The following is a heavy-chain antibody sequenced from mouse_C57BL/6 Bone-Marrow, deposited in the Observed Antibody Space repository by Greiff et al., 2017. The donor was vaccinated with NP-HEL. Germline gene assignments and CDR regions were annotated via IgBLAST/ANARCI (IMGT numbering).Heavy chain of an antibody. V-gene: IGHV14-1*01. CDR2: IDPEDGDT. Sequence: KQSGAELVRPGASVKLSCTASGFNIKDYYMHWVKQRPEQGLEWIGRIDPEDGDTEYAPKFQGKATMTADTSSNTAYLQLSSLTSEDTAVYYCTTDYYGSSFYWYFDVWGTGTTVTVSS. D-gene: IGHD1-1*01. CDR3: TTDYYGSSFYWYFDV. CDR1: GFNIKDYY. J-gene: IGHJ1*03.